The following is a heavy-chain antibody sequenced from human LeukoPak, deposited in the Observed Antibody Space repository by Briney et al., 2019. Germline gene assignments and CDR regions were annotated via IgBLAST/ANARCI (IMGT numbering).Heavy chain of an antibody. J-gene: IGHJ4*02. D-gene: IGHD3-10*01. CDR1: GFTFSSYA. CDR2: ISGSGGST. CDR3: AKDRSGITMVRGVVYYFDY. V-gene: IGHV3-23*01. Sequence: GGSLRLSCAASGFTFSSYAMSWVRQAPGKGLEWVSAISGSGGSTYYADSVKGWFTISRDNSKNTLYLQMNSLRAEDTAVYYCAKDRSGITMVRGVVYYFDYWGQGTLVTVSS.